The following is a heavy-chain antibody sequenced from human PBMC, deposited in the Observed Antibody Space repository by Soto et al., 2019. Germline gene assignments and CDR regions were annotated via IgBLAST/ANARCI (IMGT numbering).Heavy chain of an antibody. J-gene: IGHJ5*02. CDR2: IYYSGST. V-gene: IGHV4-39*01. CDR1: VGSISSSSYY. D-gene: IGHD2-2*02. Sequence: PAETLSVTCTVSVGSISSSSYYWCWIRHPPGKGLEWIGSIYYSGSTYYNPSLKSRVTISVDTSKNQFSLKLSSVTAADTAVYYCARLLYCSSTSCYTTWWFDPWGQGTLVTVSS. CDR3: ARLLYCSSTSCYTTWWFDP.